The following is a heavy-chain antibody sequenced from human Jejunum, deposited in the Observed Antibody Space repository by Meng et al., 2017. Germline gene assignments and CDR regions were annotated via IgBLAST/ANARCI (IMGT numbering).Heavy chain of an antibody. CDR1: GGSLTTYW. Sequence: QVEESGPGLVKPSGTLSLPCSGSGGSLTTYWWNWVRQPPGKGLEWIGEIWHSGASNYNPSLRSRVTISVDKSKNQLSLELASLTAADTAVYYCARGATGTRPFDYWGQGTLVTVSS. CDR2: IWHSGAS. V-gene: IGHV4-4*02. J-gene: IGHJ4*02. CDR3: ARGATGTRPFDY. D-gene: IGHD5-12*01.